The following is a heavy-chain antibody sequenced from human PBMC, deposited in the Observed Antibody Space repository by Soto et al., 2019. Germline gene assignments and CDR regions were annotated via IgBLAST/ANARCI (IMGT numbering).Heavy chain of an antibody. V-gene: IGHV4-30-2*02. CDR2: IYHSGST. J-gene: IGHJ4*02. CDR3: TRGGDAYKNGH. Sequence: TLSLTCAVSGGSISSGGYSWSWIRQPPGKGLECIGYIYHSGSTYYNPSLKSRATMSVDTSKNQFSLKLTSVNAADTAVYYCTRGGDAYKNGHWGQGTLVTVSS. D-gene: IGHD2-21*01. CDR1: GGSISSGGYS.